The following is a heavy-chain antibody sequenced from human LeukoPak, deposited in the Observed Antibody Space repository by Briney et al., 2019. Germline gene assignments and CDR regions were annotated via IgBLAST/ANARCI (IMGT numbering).Heavy chain of an antibody. CDR1: GFIVSSRY. Sequence: PGGSLRLSCAASGFIVSSRYMNWVRQAPGKGLEWVSSISSSSSYIYYADSVKGRFTISRDNAKNSLYLQMNSLRAEDTAVYYCARRIAVAGSDYWGQGTLVTVSS. CDR2: ISSSSSYI. J-gene: IGHJ4*02. D-gene: IGHD6-19*01. CDR3: ARRIAVAGSDY. V-gene: IGHV3-21*01.